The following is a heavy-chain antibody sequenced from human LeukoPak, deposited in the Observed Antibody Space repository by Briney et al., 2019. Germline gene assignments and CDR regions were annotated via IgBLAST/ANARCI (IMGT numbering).Heavy chain of an antibody. V-gene: IGHV3-33*01. D-gene: IGHD2-2*01. Sequence: AGGSLRLSCAASGFTFSSYGMHWVRQAPGKGLEWVAVIWNDGSNKYYADSVKGRFTISRDNSKNTLYLQMNSLRAEDTAVYYCAREYCSSTSCLFDYWGQGTLVTVSS. CDR3: AREYCSSTSCLFDY. CDR2: IWNDGSNK. J-gene: IGHJ4*02. CDR1: GFTFSSYG.